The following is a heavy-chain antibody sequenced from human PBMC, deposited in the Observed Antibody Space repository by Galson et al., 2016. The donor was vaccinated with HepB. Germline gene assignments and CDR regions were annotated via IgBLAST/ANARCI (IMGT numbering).Heavy chain of an antibody. J-gene: IGHJ3*02. Sequence: SETLSLTCTVSGGSISSNGYYWNWIRQHPGKGLEWIGYTYRSDFTKYNPSLKSRVAISVDTSKSQVSLNLTSVTAADTAVYFCARHARPPRDGFDIWGLGTVVTVSS. V-gene: IGHV4-61*05. CDR3: ARHARPPRDGFDI. CDR2: TYRSDFT. CDR1: GGSISSNGYY.